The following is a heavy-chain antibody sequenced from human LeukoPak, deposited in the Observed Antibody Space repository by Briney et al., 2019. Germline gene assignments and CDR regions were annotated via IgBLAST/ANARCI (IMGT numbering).Heavy chain of an antibody. Sequence: PGGSLRLSCAASGFTFTSYAMSWVRQAPGKGLEWVSVISGSGGTTYYADSVKGRFTISRDNSKNTPYLQMNSLRADDTAVYYCAKGVSSAYRGFDCWGQGTLVSVSS. V-gene: IGHV3-23*01. CDR3: AKGVSSAYRGFDC. CDR2: ISGSGGTT. D-gene: IGHD3-22*01. J-gene: IGHJ4*02. CDR1: GFTFTSYA.